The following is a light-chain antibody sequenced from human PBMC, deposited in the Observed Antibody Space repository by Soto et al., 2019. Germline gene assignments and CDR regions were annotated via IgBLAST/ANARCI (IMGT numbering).Light chain of an antibody. J-gene: IGLJ1*01. CDR2: NYN. CDR3: AAWDDSLNGYV. Sequence: QSVLTQPPSASGTPGQRVTISCSGSSSNIGSNTVNWYQQLPGTAPKLLIYNYNQRPSGVPDRFSGSKSGTSASLAISGLQSEDEADYDCAAWDDSLNGYVFGTGTKLTVL. CDR1: SSNIGSNT. V-gene: IGLV1-44*01.